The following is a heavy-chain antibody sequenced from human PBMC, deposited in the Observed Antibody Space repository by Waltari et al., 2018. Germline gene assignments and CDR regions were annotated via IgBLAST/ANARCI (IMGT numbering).Heavy chain of an antibody. CDR2: ISGSGADT. CDR3: AKPTSSWYGPIDY. V-gene: IGHV3-23*01. CDR1: GFTFRRYA. D-gene: IGHD6-13*01. J-gene: IGHJ4*02. Sequence: EAQLLESGGALVQTGGSLRLSCAVSGFTFRRYAMSWVRQAPGKGLVWVSAISGSGADTYYADSVKGRFTISRDNSKNTLYLQMNSLRAEDTAVYFCAKPTSSWYGPIDYWGQGTLVTVSS.